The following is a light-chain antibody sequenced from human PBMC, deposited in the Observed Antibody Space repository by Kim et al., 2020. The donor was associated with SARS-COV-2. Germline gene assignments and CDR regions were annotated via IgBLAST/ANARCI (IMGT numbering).Light chain of an antibody. CDR1: SASIASHY. Sequence: VTLSCTRSSASIASHYGQWYQQRPGRAPTTVIYEDNQRPSGVPARFSGSIDSSSNSASLTISGLKTEDEADYYCQSYDSSNPNWVFGGGTQLTVL. V-gene: IGLV6-57*03. CDR3: QSYDSSNPNWV. J-gene: IGLJ3*02. CDR2: EDN.